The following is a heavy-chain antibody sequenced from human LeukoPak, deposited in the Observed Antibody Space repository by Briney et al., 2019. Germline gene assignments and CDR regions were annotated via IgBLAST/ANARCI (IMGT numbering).Heavy chain of an antibody. CDR3: ARAVGSEYAFDI. V-gene: IGHV3-20*04. Sequence: PGGSLRLSCAASGFTFDDYGMSWVRHAPGKGLEWVSGINWNGGSTGYADSVKGRFTIPRDNAKNSLYLQMNSLRAEDTALYYCARAVGSEYAFDIWGQGTMVTVSS. D-gene: IGHD2-15*01. J-gene: IGHJ3*02. CDR1: GFTFDDYG. CDR2: INWNGGST.